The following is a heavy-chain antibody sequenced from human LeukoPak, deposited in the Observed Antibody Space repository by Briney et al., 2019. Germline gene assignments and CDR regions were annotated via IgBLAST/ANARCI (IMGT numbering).Heavy chain of an antibody. Sequence: GGSLRLSCAASGFTFSSFRMSWVRQAPGKGLEWVANIKRDGSDKYYMDSVKGRFTISKDIPKNSLYLQMNSLRAEDTAVYYCAKSSGYGGIDFDYWGLGTLVTVSS. V-gene: IGHV3-7*02. J-gene: IGHJ4*02. D-gene: IGHD4-23*01. CDR3: AKSSGYGGIDFDY. CDR1: GFTFSSFR. CDR2: IKRDGSDK.